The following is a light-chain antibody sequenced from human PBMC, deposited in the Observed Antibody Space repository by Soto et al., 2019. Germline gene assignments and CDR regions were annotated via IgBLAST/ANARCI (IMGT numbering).Light chain of an antibody. CDR2: GSS. Sequence: EVVLTQSPGTLSLSPGESATLSCRASQSVSNNYFAWYQQKPGQAPRLLIFGSSDRATGIPDRFSGSGSGTDFPLTISRLEPEDFAVYYCQQYGSSPPYTFGQGIKLEIK. V-gene: IGKV3-20*01. CDR3: QQYGSSPPYT. CDR1: QSVSNNY. J-gene: IGKJ2*01.